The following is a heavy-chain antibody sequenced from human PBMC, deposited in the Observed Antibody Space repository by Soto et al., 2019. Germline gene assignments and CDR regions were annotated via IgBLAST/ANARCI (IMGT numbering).Heavy chain of an antibody. Sequence: GGSLRLSCTASGFTFGDYAMSWFRQAPGKGLEWVSYITSSGSAIYYADTVKGRFTISRDNAKNSLYLQMNSLRAEDTAVYYCTRGYTGYAQAGLDSWGQGTLVTVSS. V-gene: IGHV3-11*04. CDR2: ITSSGSAI. D-gene: IGHD5-12*01. CDR1: GFTFGDYA. CDR3: TRGYTGYAQAGLDS. J-gene: IGHJ4*02.